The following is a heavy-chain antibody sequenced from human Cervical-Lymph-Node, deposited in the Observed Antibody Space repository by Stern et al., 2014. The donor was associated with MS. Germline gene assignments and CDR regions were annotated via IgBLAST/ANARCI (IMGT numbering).Heavy chain of an antibody. Sequence: VQLVESGAEIRKPGASVKISCEASGYTFTTYYIHWVRQAPGQGLEWVALFNPSGGKSTYAQRFQGRVTVTRDTSTSTVSLELTGLRSEDTAVYYCARVLSLATSDSWGQGTLVIVSS. CDR1: GYTFTTYY. V-gene: IGHV1-46*01. CDR2: FNPSGGKS. CDR3: ARVLSLATSDS. D-gene: IGHD1-1*01. J-gene: IGHJ4*02.